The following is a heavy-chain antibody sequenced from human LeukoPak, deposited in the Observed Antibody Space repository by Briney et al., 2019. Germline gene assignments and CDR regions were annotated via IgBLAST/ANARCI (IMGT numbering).Heavy chain of an antibody. V-gene: IGHV1-2*04. CDR3: AKDRSSWIQLWSTSDAFDI. J-gene: IGHJ3*02. Sequence: ASVKVSCKASGYTFADYFIHWVRQAPGQGLEWMGRINPNTGGAEYAPKFQGWVTMTRDTSISTAYVEVNRLISDDTAVYYCAKDRSSWIQLWSTSDAFDIWGQGTMVTVSS. CDR2: INPNTGGA. D-gene: IGHD5-18*01. CDR1: GYTFADYF.